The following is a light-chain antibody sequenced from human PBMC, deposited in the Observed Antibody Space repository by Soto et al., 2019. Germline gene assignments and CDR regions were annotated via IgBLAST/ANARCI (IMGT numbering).Light chain of an antibody. V-gene: IGKV3-20*01. Sequence: IVLSHSPGSLSFSPWQRSTLSCRASQSVSSSYLAWYQQKPGQAPRLLIYGASSRATGIPDRFSGSGSGTDFTLTISRLEPEDFAVYYCQQYGSSPPITFGQGTRLEIK. J-gene: IGKJ5*01. CDR3: QQYGSSPPIT. CDR2: GAS. CDR1: QSVSSSY.